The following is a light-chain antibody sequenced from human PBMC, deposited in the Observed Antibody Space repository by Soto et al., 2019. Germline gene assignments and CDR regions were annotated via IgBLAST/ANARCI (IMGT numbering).Light chain of an antibody. CDR3: TSYTSNTTLV. CDR1: SSDVGGYNY. V-gene: IGLV2-14*01. Sequence: QSALTQPASVSGSPGQSITISCTGTSSDVGGYNYVSWYQQYPGKAPKLMIYEVSNRPSGVSNRFSGSQSGNTASLTISGLQAEDEADYYCTSYTSNTTLVFGTGTKFTVL. CDR2: EVS. J-gene: IGLJ1*01.